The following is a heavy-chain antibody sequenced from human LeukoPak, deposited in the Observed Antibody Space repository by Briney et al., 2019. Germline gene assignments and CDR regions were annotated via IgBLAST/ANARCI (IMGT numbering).Heavy chain of an antibody. D-gene: IGHD3-10*01. CDR1: GYTFTGYY. V-gene: IGHV1-2*04. CDR2: INPNSGGT. CDR3: ARGARRFGESSPYY. Sequence: ASVKVSCKASGYTFTGYYMHWVRQAPGQGLEWMGWINPNSGGTNYAQKFQGWVTMTRDTSISTAYMELSRLRSDDTAVYYCARGARRFGESSPYYWGQGTLVTVSS. J-gene: IGHJ4*02.